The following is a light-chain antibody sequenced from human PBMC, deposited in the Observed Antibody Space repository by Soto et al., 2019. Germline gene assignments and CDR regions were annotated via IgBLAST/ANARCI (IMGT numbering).Light chain of an antibody. CDR1: QTINNW. CDR3: QQYESLWT. V-gene: IGKV1-5*03. CDR2: KSS. Sequence: DIQMTQSPSTLSASIGDRVTITCRASQTINNWLAWYQQKPGKAPKLLVYKSSNLQAEVPSRFRGSGAGTEFTLTISSLQPDDCATYYCQQYESLWTFGQGTKVEVK. J-gene: IGKJ1*01.